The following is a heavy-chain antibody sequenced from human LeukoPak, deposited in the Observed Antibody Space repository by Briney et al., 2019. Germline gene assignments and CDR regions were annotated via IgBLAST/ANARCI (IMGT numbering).Heavy chain of an antibody. V-gene: IGHV1-46*01. J-gene: IGHJ5*02. Sequence: VASVKVSCKASGYTFTSYYMHWVRQAPGQGLEWMGIINPSGGSTSYAQKFQGRVTMTRDMSTSTVYMELSSLRSEDTAVYYCASSPLRSAKFDPWGQGTLVTVSS. CDR1: GYTFTSYY. CDR3: ASSPLRSAKFDP. D-gene: IGHD3-3*01. CDR2: INPSGGST.